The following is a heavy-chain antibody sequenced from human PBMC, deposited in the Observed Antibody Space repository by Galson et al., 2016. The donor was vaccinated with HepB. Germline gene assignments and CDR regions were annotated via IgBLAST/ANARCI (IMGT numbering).Heavy chain of an antibody. CDR2: IWSDGSNG. CDR3: ATERSRNAFNI. CDR1: GITLSDYG. D-gene: IGHD1-1*01. V-gene: IGHV3-33*01. Sequence: SLRLSCAASGITLSDYGTHWVRQAPGKGLEWVAIIWSDGSNGHYGESVKGRFTISRDDSKNTLYLQMNSLRVEDTAVYLCATERSRNAFNIWGQGTMVTVSS. J-gene: IGHJ3*02.